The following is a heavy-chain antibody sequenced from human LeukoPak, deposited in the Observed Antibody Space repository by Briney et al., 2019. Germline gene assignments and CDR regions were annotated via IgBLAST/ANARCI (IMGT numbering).Heavy chain of an antibody. V-gene: IGHV3-15*01. CDR1: GFSFTYAW. CDR2: IRSETDGATT. CDR3: TTDLNQRLKWFGNPLDH. Sequence: GGTLRLSYVASGFSFTYAWMSWVRQAPGKGLQWVGHIRSETDGATTDYAAAVQGRFTISRDDSKKMLYLEMTSLKTDDTGIYYCTTDLNQRLKWFGNPLDHWGQGTPVTVS. J-gene: IGHJ4*02. D-gene: IGHD3-10*01.